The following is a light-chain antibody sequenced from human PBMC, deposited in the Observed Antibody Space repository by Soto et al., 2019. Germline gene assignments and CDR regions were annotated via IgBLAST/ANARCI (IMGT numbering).Light chain of an antibody. V-gene: IGKV3-11*01. J-gene: IGKJ2*01. CDR1: QSVSSN. Sequence: EIVLTQSPATLSVSPGERATLSCRASQSVSSNLAWYQQKPGQAPRLLIYDASNRATGIPARFSGGGSGTDFTLTISSLEPEDFAVYYCQQRDNWPTFGQGTKLEIK. CDR3: QQRDNWPT. CDR2: DAS.